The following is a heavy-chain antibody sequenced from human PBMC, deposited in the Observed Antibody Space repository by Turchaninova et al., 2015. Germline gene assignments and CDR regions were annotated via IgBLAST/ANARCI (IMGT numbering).Heavy chain of an antibody. J-gene: IGHJ5*02. V-gene: IGHV4-59*01. Sequence: QVQLQESGPGLVKPSETLSLTCTVSGGSISGYYWSWIRQPPGKGLEWLGYIYYSGSTNSNPSLKSRVTISVDTSNNQFSLKLSSVTAADTAVYYCARNARGVYNWFDPWGQGTLVTVSS. CDR3: ARNARGVYNWFDP. CDR2: IYYSGST. CDR1: GGSISGYY. D-gene: IGHD2-2*01.